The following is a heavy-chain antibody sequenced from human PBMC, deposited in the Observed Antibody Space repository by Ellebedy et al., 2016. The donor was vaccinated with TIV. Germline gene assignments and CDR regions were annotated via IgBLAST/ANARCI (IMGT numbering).Heavy chain of an antibody. CDR1: GYTFTGYY. J-gene: IGHJ6*03. D-gene: IGHD2-15*01. CDR3: AGGGLPGYCSGGSCGYYMDV. CDR2: INPNSGGT. Sequence: ASVKVSCXASGYTFTGYYLHWVRQAPGQGLEWMGWINPNSGGTNYAQKFQGRVTMTRDTSISTAYMELSRLRSDDTAVYYCAGGGLPGYCSGGSCGYYMDVWGKGTTVTVSS. V-gene: IGHV1-2*02.